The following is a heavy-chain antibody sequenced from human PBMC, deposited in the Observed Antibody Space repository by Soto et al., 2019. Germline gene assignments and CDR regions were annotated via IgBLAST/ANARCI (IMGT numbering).Heavy chain of an antibody. D-gene: IGHD3-3*01. V-gene: IGHV1-2*04. CDR1: GYTFTGYY. J-gene: IGHJ6*02. CDR3: AREDYDFWSGYSPGMDV. CDR2: INPNSGGT. Sequence: ASVKVSCKASGYTFTGYYVHWVRQAPGQGLEWMGWINPNSGGTNYAQKFQGWVTMTRDTSISTAYMELSRLRSDDTAVYYCAREDYDFWSGYSPGMDVWGQGTTVTVSS.